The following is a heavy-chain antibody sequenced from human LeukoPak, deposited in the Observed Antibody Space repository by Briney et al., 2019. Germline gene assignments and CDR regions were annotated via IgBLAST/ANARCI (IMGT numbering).Heavy chain of an antibody. V-gene: IGHV1-24*01. CDR3: APTSEAYTSNWKV. D-gene: IGHD6-13*01. Sequence: GASVKVSCMVSGDTLTALSMHWVRQAPGKGLEWMGGFHPEDGETIYAQKFQGRVTMTEDTSTDTAYMELSSLRSDDTAVYYCAPTSEAYTSNWKVWGQGTLVIVSS. J-gene: IGHJ4*02. CDR2: FHPEDGET. CDR1: GDTLTALS.